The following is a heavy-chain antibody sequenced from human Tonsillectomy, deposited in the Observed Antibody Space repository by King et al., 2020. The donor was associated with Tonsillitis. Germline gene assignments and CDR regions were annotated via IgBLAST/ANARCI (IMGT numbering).Heavy chain of an antibody. CDR3: VPEIHVATTGGRWFDP. CDR2: ISHDEIYT. D-gene: IGHD2-15*01. CDR1: GFTFSNLG. J-gene: IGHJ5*02. Sequence: VQLVESGGGLVQPGESLRLSFSASGFTFSNLGMHWIRQAPEKGLEFVSVISHDEIYTNYADSVKGRFTISRDTSKNTLYLQMSSLRPEDTALYYCVPEIHVATTGGRWFDPWGQGTLVTVSS. V-gene: IGHV3-64D*06.